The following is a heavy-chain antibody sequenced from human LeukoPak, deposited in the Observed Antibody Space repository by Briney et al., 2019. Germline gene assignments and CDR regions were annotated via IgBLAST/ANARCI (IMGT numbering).Heavy chain of an antibody. Sequence: PGGSLRPSCAASGFTFSSYSMNWVRQAPGKGLVWVSRINTDGTTTDYADSVKGRFTISRDNAKSTLYLQMNSLRAEDTAVYYCARANDNDDSSGYSHDQWGQGTLVTVSS. D-gene: IGHD3-22*01. CDR2: INTDGTTT. V-gene: IGHV3-74*01. CDR1: GFTFSSYS. CDR3: ARANDNDDSSGYSHDQ. J-gene: IGHJ4*02.